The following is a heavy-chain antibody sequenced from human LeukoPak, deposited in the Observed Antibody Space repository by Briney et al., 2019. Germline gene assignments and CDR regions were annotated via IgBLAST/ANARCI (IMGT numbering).Heavy chain of an antibody. D-gene: IGHD3-22*01. Sequence: SETLSLTCTVSGGSISSYYWSWIRQPPGKGLEWIGYIYYSGSTNYKPSLKSRVTISVDTSKNQFSLKLSSVTAADTAVYYCARWSRGNYYDSSGLDYWGQGTLVTVSS. CDR1: GGSISSYY. J-gene: IGHJ4*02. CDR2: IYYSGST. CDR3: ARWSRGNYYDSSGLDY. V-gene: IGHV4-59*01.